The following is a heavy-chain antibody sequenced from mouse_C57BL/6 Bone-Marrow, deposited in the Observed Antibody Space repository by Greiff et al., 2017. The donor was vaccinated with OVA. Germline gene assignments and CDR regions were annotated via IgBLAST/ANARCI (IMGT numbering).Heavy chain of an antibody. CDR1: GYAFTNYL. Sequence: QVQLQQSGAELLRPGTSVKVSCKSSGYAFTNYLIAWVKQRPGQGLDWIGVINPGSGGTNYNEKFKGKATLTADKSSSTAYMQLNSLTSEDSAVYFCARWGTTVYYCDYWGQGTTLTVSS. CDR2: INPGSGGT. V-gene: IGHV1-54*01. D-gene: IGHD1-1*01. J-gene: IGHJ2*01. CDR3: ARWGTTVYYCDY.